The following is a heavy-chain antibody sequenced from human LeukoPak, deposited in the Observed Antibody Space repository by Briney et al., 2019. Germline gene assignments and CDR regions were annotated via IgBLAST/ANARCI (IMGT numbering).Heavy chain of an antibody. CDR2: IYYSGST. D-gene: IGHD1-26*01. Sequence: SETLSLTCTVSGGSISSYYWSWIRQPPGKGLEWIGYIYYSGSTNYNPFLKSRVTISVDTSKNQFSLKLSSVTAADTAVYYCARAARGALYYYYYMDVWGKGTTVTVSS. CDR3: ARAARGALYYYYYMDV. V-gene: IGHV4-59*01. J-gene: IGHJ6*03. CDR1: GGSISSYY.